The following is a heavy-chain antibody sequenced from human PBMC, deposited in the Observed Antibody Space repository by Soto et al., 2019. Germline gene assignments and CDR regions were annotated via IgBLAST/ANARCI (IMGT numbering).Heavy chain of an antibody. V-gene: IGHV4-39*01. J-gene: IGHJ6*02. CDR2: IYYSGST. Sequence: QLQLQESGPGLVKPSETLSLTCTVSGGSISSSSYYWGWIRQPPGKGLEWIGSIYYSGSTYYNPSLKSRVTISVDTSKNQFSLKLSSVTAADTAVYYCARRDYYYYGMDVWGQGTKVTVSS. CDR1: GGSISSSSYY. CDR3: ARRDYYYYGMDV.